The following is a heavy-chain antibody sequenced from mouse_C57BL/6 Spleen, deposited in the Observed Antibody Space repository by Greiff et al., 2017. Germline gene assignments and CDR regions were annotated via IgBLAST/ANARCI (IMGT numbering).Heavy chain of an antibody. CDR2: IYPSNGDT. Sequence: QVQLQQPGTELVKPGASVKLSCKASGYTFTSYGMRWVKQRTGQGLEWIGKIYPSNGDTNYNEKFKSKATLTVDKSSSTAYMQLRSLTSEDSAVYFCARRGYSRHASCSFGGRGTVATVT. J-gene: IGHJ1*03. CDR3: ARRGYSRHASCSFGG. CDR1: GYTFTSYG. D-gene: IGHD3-1*01. V-gene: IGHV1-53*01.